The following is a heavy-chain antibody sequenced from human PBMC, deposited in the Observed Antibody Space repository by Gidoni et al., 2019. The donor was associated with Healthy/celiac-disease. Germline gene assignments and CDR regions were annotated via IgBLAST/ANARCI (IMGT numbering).Heavy chain of an antibody. V-gene: IGHV4-39*01. CDR1: GGSISSSSYY. CDR3: ARIFSGYYGDYIFDY. J-gene: IGHJ4*02. D-gene: IGHD4-17*01. CDR2: IYYSGRT. Sequence: LQLQESGPGLVKPSETLSLTCTVSGGSISSSSYYWGWIRQPPGKGLEWIGRIYYSGRTYYIPSRKNRVTISVDTSKNQFSLKRSSGTAADTAVYYCARIFSGYYGDYIFDYWGQGTLVTVSS.